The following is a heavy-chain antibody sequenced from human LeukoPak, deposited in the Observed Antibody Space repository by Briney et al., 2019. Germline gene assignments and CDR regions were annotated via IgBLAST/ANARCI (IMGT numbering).Heavy chain of an antibody. V-gene: IGHV3-33*06. Sequence: GRSLSLSCAASGFTFSHYGMHWVRQAPGEGLEWVAVIWNDGTNRYYGDSVKGRFTISRDDSKNTVYLQMNGLRAGDTAVYYCAKDAQRGFDYSNSLEYWGQGTLVTVSS. CDR1: GFTFSHYG. J-gene: IGHJ4*02. CDR3: AKDAQRGFDYSNSLEY. D-gene: IGHD4-11*01. CDR2: IWNDGTNR.